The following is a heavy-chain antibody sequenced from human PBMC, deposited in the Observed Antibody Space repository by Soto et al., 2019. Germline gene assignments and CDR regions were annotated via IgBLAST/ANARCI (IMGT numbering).Heavy chain of an antibody. V-gene: IGHV3-48*03. J-gene: IGHJ6*02. CDR3: ASVMLRFSNAIDV. Sequence: GGSLRLSCAASGLTFSSYEMHWVRQAPGKGLEWVSYISKSGSIIYYTDSVKGRFTISRDNAKNLLYLEMNSLRAEDSAVYFCASVMLRFSNAIDVWDQGTMVTVSS. CDR2: ISKSGSII. D-gene: IGHD3-3*01. CDR1: GLTFSSYE.